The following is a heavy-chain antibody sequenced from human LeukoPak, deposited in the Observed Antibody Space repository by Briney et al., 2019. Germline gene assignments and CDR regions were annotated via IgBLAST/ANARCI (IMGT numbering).Heavy chain of an antibody. D-gene: IGHD3-22*01. CDR1: GFTFSSYA. CDR3: AKDYYDSSGYHSFDY. Sequence: GGSLRLSCAASGFTFSSYAMSWVRQAPGKGLEWVSAISGSGGSTYYADSVKGRFTISRDNSKNTLYLQMNSLRAEDMAVYYCAKDYYDSSGYHSFDYWGQGTLVTVSS. V-gene: IGHV3-23*01. CDR2: ISGSGGST. J-gene: IGHJ4*02.